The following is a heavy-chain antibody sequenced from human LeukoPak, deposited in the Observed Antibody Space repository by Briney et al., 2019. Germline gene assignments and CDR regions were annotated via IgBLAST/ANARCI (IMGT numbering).Heavy chain of an antibody. CDR1: GDSISSGGYY. CDR2: IYYSGST. V-gene: IGHV4-31*03. CDR3: ARAPDDYCSGGSCEFDY. Sequence: SETLSLTCTVSGDSISSGGYYWSWIRQHPGKGLEWIGYIYYSGSTYYNPSLKSRVTISVDTSKNQFSLKLSSVTAADTAVYYCARAPDDYCSGGSCEFDYWGQGTLVTVSS. J-gene: IGHJ4*02. D-gene: IGHD2-15*01.